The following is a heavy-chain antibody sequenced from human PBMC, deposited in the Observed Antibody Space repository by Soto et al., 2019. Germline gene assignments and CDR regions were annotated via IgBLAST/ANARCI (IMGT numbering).Heavy chain of an antibody. Sequence: GASVKVSCKASGGTFSSYAISWVRQAPGQGLEWMGGIIPIFGTANYAQKFQGRVTITADESTSTAYMELSSLRSEDTAVYYCARVGYSSGWYDWYWFDPWGQGTLVTVSS. CDR2: IIPIFGTA. CDR3: ARVGYSSGWYDWYWFDP. J-gene: IGHJ5*02. CDR1: GGTFSSYA. D-gene: IGHD6-19*01. V-gene: IGHV1-69*13.